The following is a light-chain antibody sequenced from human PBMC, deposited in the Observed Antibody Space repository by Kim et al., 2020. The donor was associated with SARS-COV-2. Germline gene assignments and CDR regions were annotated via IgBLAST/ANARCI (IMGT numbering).Light chain of an antibody. CDR2: AAS. J-gene: IGKJ4*01. V-gene: IGKV1-6*02. CDR1: QGIRSD. Sequence: AIQMAQSPSSLSASVGDRLTITCRASQGIRSDLGWYQQKPGKAPKLLIYAASSLRSGVPSRFRGSGSGTDFSLTISSLQPEDFATYYCLQYYTSHLTFGAGTKVDIK. CDR3: LQYYTSHLT.